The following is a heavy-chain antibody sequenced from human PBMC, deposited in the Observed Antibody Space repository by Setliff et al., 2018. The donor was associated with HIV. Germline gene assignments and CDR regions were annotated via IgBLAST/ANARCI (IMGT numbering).Heavy chain of an antibody. J-gene: IGHJ4*02. V-gene: IGHV1-69*05. Sequence: SVKVSCKASGGTFSSYAISWVRQAPGQGLEWMGGIIPIFGTANYAPKFQSRVTIIRDIFASTDYMDLSSLTSGDTAVYYCAREGEGSGWSRLDYWGQGTLVTVSS. CDR1: GGTFSSYA. CDR3: AREGEGSGWSRLDY. CDR2: IIPIFGTA. D-gene: IGHD6-19*01.